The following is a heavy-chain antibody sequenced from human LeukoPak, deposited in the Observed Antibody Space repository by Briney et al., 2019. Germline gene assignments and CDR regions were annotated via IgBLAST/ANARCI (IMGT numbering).Heavy chain of an antibody. J-gene: IGHJ3*02. CDR3: AIRGSSWYWDAFDI. CDR1: GGSISGYY. Sequence: SETLSLTCSVSGGSISGYYWSWIRQPPGKGLQWIECIYYRGSTTYNPSLKSRVTISLGTSKNQFSLKLSSVTAADAAVYYGAIRGSSWYWDAFDIWGQGTMVTVSS. CDR2: IYYRGST. V-gene: IGHV4-59*01. D-gene: IGHD6-13*01.